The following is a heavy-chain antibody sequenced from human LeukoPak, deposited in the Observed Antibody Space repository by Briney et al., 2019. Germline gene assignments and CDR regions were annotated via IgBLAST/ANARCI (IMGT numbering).Heavy chain of an antibody. V-gene: IGHV4-34*01. CDR2: INHSGST. D-gene: IGHD3-10*01. CDR1: GGSFSGYY. Sequence: PSETLSLTCAVYGGSFSGYYWSWIRQPPGKGLEWIGEINHSGSTNYNPSLKSRVTISVDTSKNQFSLKLSSVTAADTAVYYCARRSLYGSGLDYWGQGTLVTVSS. J-gene: IGHJ4*02. CDR3: ARRSLYGSGLDY.